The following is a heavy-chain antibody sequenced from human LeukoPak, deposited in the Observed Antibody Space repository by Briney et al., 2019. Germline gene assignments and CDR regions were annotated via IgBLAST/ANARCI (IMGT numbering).Heavy chain of an antibody. V-gene: IGHV1-2*02. CDR1: GYTFTGYY. J-gene: IGHJ4*02. Sequence: ASVKVSCKASGYTFTGYYMHWVRQAPGQGLEWMGWINPNSGGTNYAQKFQGRVTMTRDTSISTAYMELSRLRSDDTGVYYCARYIGYCRGGSCYSDYWGQGTLVTVSS. CDR2: INPNSGGT. CDR3: ARYIGYCRGGSCYSDY. D-gene: IGHD2-15*01.